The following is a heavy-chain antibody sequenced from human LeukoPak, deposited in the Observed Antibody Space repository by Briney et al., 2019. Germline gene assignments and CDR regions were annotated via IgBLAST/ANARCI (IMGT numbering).Heavy chain of an antibody. CDR1: GLTFSSYG. CDR3: AKLGDILTGYPYYFDC. D-gene: IGHD3-9*01. J-gene: IGHJ4*02. CDR2: ISTTGGTT. Sequence: GGTLRLSCAASGLTFSSYGMSWVRQAPGRGLEWVSAISTTGGTTYYADSVRGRFTISRDNSRNTLYLQMNSLRAEDTAVYYCAKLGDILTGYPYYFDCWGQGTLVTVSS. V-gene: IGHV3-23*01.